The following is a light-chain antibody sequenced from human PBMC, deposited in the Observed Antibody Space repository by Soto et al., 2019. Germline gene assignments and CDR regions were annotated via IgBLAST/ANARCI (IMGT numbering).Light chain of an antibody. CDR3: CSYAGSSTLYVV. V-gene: IGLV2-23*01. J-gene: IGLJ2*01. Sequence: QSVLTQPASVSGSPGQSITISCTGTSSDVGSYNLVSWYQQHPGKAPKLMIYEGSKRPSGVSNRFSGSKSGNTASLTISGLQAEDKADYYCCSYAGSSTLYVVFGGGTKLTVL. CDR1: SSDVGSYNL. CDR2: EGS.